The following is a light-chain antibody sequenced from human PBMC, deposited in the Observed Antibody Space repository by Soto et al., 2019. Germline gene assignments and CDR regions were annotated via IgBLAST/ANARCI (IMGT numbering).Light chain of an antibody. CDR1: SSDVGGYNY. J-gene: IGLJ2*01. CDR2: DVT. CDR3: SSYTSSNTVV. V-gene: IGLV2-14*01. Sequence: QSALTQPASVSGSPGQSITISCTGTSSDVGGYNYVSWYQQYPGKAPKLMIYDVTNRPSGVSYRFSGSKSGNTASLTISGLHADDEANYYCSSYTSSNTVVFGGGTKLTVL.